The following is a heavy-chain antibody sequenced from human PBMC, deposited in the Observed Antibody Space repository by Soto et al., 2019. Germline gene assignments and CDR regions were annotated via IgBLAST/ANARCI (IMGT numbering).Heavy chain of an antibody. CDR1: GFTFSSYW. CDR2: IKQDGSEK. CDR3: ARADSSGRYYYYYYMDV. Sequence: GGSLRLSCAASGFTFSSYWMSWVRQAPGKGLEWVANIKQDGSEKYYVDSVKGRFTISRDNAKNSLYLQMNSPRAEDTAVYYCARADSSGRYYYYYYMDVWGKGTTVTVSS. J-gene: IGHJ6*03. V-gene: IGHV3-7*03. D-gene: IGHD6-19*01.